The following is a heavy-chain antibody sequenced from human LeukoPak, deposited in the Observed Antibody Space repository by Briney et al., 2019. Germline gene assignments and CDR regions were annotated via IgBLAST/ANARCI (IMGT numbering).Heavy chain of an antibody. CDR2: IYTSGST. V-gene: IGHV4-4*07. CDR3: ARVRPYYSDSSGLSSTYYFDY. J-gene: IGHJ4*02. Sequence: SETLSLTCTVSGGSISSYYWSWIRQPAGKGLEWIGRIYTSGSTTYNPSLKSRVTISADTPKNQFSLKLSSVTAADTAVYYCARVRPYYSDSSGLSSTYYFDYWGQGTLVAVSS. CDR1: GGSISSYY. D-gene: IGHD3-22*01.